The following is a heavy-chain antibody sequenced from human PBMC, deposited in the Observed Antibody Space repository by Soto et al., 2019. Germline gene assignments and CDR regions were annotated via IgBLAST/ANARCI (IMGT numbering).Heavy chain of an antibody. CDR3: AREAGKWHLQLNWFDP. CDR2: INSDGSST. J-gene: IGHJ5*02. Sequence: GGSLRLSCAASGFTFSSYWMHWVRQAPGKGLVWVSRINSDGSSTSYADSVKGRFTISRDNAKNTLYLQMNSLRAEDTAVYYCAREAGKWHLQLNWFDPWGQGTRVIVSS. V-gene: IGHV3-74*01. D-gene: IGHD2-2*01. CDR1: GFTFSSYW.